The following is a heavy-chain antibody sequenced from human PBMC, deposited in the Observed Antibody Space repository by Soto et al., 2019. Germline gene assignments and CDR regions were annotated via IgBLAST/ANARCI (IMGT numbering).Heavy chain of an antibody. CDR3: ARDKYCSGGSCRKNWFDP. CDR1: GGSISSSH. CDR2: IYDDGSA. V-gene: IGHV4-59*01. J-gene: IGHJ5*02. D-gene: IGHD2-15*01. Sequence: PSETLSLTCTVSGGSISSSHWSWIRQPPGKGLEWLAYIYDDGSANYNPSLKSRATISLDMSKNQFSLKLTSVTAADTAVYYCARDKYCSGGSCRKNWFDPWGQGTLVTVSS.